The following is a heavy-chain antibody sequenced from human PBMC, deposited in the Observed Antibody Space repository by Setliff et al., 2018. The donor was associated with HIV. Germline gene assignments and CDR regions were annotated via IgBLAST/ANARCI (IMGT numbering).Heavy chain of an antibody. D-gene: IGHD3-3*01. CDR3: VRGRSITIFGVAYFDF. CDR1: GSSIRGAYY. CDR2: FYHGGST. J-gene: IGHJ4*02. V-gene: IGHV4-38-2*01. Sequence: SETLSLTCAVSGSSIRGAYYWGWIRQPPGKGLEWIGSFYHGGSTLYNPSLRSRVTISVDTSKNHFSLILTSVTAADTAVYYCVRGRSITIFGVAYFDFWGQGTQVTVSS.